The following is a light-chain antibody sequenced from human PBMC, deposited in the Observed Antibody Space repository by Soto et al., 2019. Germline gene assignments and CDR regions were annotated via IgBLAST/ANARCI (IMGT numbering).Light chain of an antibody. CDR3: QQYGSSPRA. CDR1: QSVSSSY. V-gene: IGKV3-20*01. CDR2: GAS. J-gene: IGKJ1*01. Sequence: EILLTQAPGTLSLSLGEPATLSYLASQSVSSSYLAWYQQKPGHAPRLLIYGASSRATGIPDRYSGSGSGTDFTLPISRLEPEDFAVYYCQQYGSSPRAFGQGTKV.